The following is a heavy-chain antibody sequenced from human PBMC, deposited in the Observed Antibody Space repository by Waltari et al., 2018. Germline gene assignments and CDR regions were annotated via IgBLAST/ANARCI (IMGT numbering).Heavy chain of an antibody. D-gene: IGHD6-19*01. V-gene: IGHV3-9*03. CDR2: ISWNSGSI. Sequence: EVQLVESGGGLVQPGRSLRLSCAASGFTFDDYAMHWVRQAPGKGLQWGSGISWNSGSIGYADSVKGRFTISRDNAKNSLYLQMNSLSAEDMALYYCAKGDSSGWYLDYWGQGPLVTVSS. J-gene: IGHJ4*02. CDR1: GFTFDDYA. CDR3: AKGDSSGWYLDY.